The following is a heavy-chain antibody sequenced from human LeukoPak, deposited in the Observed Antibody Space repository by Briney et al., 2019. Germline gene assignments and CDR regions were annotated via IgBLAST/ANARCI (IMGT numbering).Heavy chain of an antibody. J-gene: IGHJ4*02. D-gene: IGHD2-15*01. CDR1: GYRFTNHW. CDR3: ARAFCSGGSCYDF. V-gene: IGHV5-51*01. CDR2: IYPGDSDT. Sequence: GESLKISCKGSGYRFTNHWIGWVRQMPGKGLEWMGMIYPGDSDTRCSPSFQGQVTISADKSLSTAYLQWSSLKASDTAMYYCARAFCSGGSCYDFWGQGTLVTVSS.